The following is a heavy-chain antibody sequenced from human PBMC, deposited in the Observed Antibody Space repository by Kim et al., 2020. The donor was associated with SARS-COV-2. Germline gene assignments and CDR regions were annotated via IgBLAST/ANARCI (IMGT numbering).Heavy chain of an antibody. Sequence: SETLSLTCAVYGGSFSGYYWSWIRQPPGKGLEWIGEINHSGSTNYNPSLKSRVTISVDTSKNQFSLKLSYVTAADTAVYYCARGRPYGTFGGVIVPYYFDYWGQGTLVTVSS. V-gene: IGHV4-34*01. CDR1: GGSFSGYY. CDR3: ARGRPYGTFGGVIVPYYFDY. D-gene: IGHD3-16*02. J-gene: IGHJ4*02. CDR2: INHSGST.